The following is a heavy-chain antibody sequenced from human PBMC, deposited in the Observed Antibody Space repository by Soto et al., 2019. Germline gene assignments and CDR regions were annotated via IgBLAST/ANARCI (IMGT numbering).Heavy chain of an antibody. CDR1: GYTFTSYA. Sequence: GASVKVSCKASGYTFTSYAMHWVRQAPGQRLEWMGWINAGNGNTKYSQKFQGRVTITRDTSASTAYMELSSLRSEDTAVYYCARVPYYYGSGDSSHEYWGQGTLVTVSS. J-gene: IGHJ4*02. CDR3: ARVPYYYGSGDSSHEY. D-gene: IGHD3-10*01. CDR2: INAGNGNT. V-gene: IGHV1-3*01.